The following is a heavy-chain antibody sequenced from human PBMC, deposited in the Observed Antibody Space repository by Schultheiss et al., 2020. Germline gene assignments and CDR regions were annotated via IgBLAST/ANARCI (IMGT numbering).Heavy chain of an antibody. J-gene: IGHJ4*02. CDR1: GFTFSSYG. CDR2: ISYDGSNK. V-gene: IGHV3-30*18. CDR3: AKEQTAALFWVDHFDY. Sequence: GESLKISCAASGFTFSSYGMHWVRQAPGKGLEWVAVISYDGSNKYYADSVKGRFTISRDNSKNTLYLQMNSLRAEDTAVYYCAKEQTAALFWVDHFDYWGQGTLVNVSS. D-gene: IGHD5-12*01.